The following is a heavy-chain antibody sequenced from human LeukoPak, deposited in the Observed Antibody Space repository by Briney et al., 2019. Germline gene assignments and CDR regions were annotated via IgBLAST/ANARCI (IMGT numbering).Heavy chain of an antibody. J-gene: IGHJ6*02. D-gene: IGHD3/OR15-3a*01. CDR3: ARDFHGTQYYYGMDV. CDR2: INPSGGST. Sequence: ASVKVSCKASGYTFTSYYMHWVRQAPGQGLEWMGIINPSGGSTSYAQKFQGRVTMTRDTSTSTVYMELSSLRSEDTAVYYCARDFHGTQYYYGMDVWGQGTTVTVSS. V-gene: IGHV1-46*01. CDR1: GYTFTSYY.